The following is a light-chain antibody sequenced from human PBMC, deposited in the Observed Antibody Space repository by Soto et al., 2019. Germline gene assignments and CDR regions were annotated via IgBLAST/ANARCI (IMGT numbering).Light chain of an antibody. V-gene: IGKV1-39*01. CDR1: QNIARY. Sequence: DIQMTQSPSSLSASAGDRVTITCRASQNIARYLYWFQQKPGKAPNLLIYVASNLQSGVPSRFSGSGSGTDFTLTINNLQPEDFATYYCQQTYSIPRTFGQWTKLEIK. CDR3: QQTYSIPRT. J-gene: IGKJ2*01. CDR2: VAS.